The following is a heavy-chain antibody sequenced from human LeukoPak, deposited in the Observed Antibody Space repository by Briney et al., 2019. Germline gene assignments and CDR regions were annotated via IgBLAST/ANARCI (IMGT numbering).Heavy chain of an antibody. CDR2: IYYSGST. V-gene: IGHV4-39*01. D-gene: IGHD3-10*01. CDR1: GGSISSNSYY. J-gene: IGHJ5*02. CDR3: ARNRYYYGSGNYGVPNWFDP. Sequence: ETLSLTCTVSGGSISSNSYYWGWIRQSPGKGLEWIGSIYYSGSTYYNPSLKSRVTISVDTSKNQFSLKLSSVTAADTAMYYCARNRYYYGSGNYGVPNWFDPWGQGTLVTVSS.